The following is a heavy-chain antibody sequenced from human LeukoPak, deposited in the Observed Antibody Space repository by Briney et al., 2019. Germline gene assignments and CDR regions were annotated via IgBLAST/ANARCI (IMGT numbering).Heavy chain of an antibody. CDR3: ARVSPLLWFGEFDY. CDR1: GDSISSYY. J-gene: IGHJ4*02. D-gene: IGHD3-10*01. Sequence: SETLSLTCTVSGDSISSYYMSWIRQPPGKGLEWIGYIYYSGSTNYNPSLKSRVTISVDTSKNQFSLKLSSVTAADTAVYYCARVSPLLWFGEFDYWGQGTLVTVSS. CDR2: IYYSGST. V-gene: IGHV4-59*01.